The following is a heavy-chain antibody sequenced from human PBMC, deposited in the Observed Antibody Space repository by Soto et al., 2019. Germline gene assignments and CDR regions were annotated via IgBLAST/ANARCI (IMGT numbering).Heavy chain of an antibody. J-gene: IGHJ4*02. CDR2: INGDGTGI. CDR3: ARGGAGDADN. V-gene: IGHV3-74*01. D-gene: IGHD2-21*01. CDR1: GFTYSSYS. Sequence: EVQLVESGGGLVQPGGSLRLSCAASGFTYSSYSMHWVRQVPGQGLEWVSRINGDGTGIGYADSVKGRFTISRDNAKNTLHLQMNSLRVEDTAVYYCARGGAGDADNWGQGTLVTVSS.